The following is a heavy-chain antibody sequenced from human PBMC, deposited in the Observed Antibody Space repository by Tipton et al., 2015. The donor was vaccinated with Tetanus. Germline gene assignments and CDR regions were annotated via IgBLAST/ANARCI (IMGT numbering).Heavy chain of an antibody. Sequence: QSGAEVKKPGASVKVSCKASGYTFTSYYMHWVRQAPGQGLEWMGIINPSGGSTSYAQKFRGRVTMTRDTSTSTVYMELSGLRSEDTAVYYCARVFIAVAGHNWFDPWGQGTLVTVSS. D-gene: IGHD6-19*01. V-gene: IGHV1-46*01. J-gene: IGHJ5*02. CDR3: ARVFIAVAGHNWFDP. CDR1: GYTFTSYY. CDR2: INPSGGST.